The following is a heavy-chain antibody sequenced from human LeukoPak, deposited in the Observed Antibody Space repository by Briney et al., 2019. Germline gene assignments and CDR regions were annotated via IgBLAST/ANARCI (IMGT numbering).Heavy chain of an antibody. V-gene: IGHV4-34*01. CDR3: ARSMIVVPQGVAP. CDR1: GGSFSGYY. Sequence: PSETLSLTCAVDGGSFSGYYWSWIRQPPGKGLEWIGEINHSGSTNYNPSLKSRVTISVDTSKNQFSLKRSSVTAADTAVYYCARSMIVVPQGVAPWGQGTLVTVSS. J-gene: IGHJ5*02. CDR2: INHSGST. D-gene: IGHD3-22*01.